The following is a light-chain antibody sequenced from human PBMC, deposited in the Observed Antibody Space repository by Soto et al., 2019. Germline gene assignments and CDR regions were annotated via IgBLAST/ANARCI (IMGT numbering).Light chain of an antibody. CDR3: SSYTSGSTLYV. CDR1: SSDVGSYNY. J-gene: IGLJ1*01. CDR2: ASS. Sequence: QSVLTQPASVSGSPGQSITISCTGTSSDVGSYNYVSWYQQHPGKAPRLMIYASSNRPSGVSHRFSGSRSGNTASLTISGLQAEEEADYLCSSYTSGSTLYVFGRGNKVSV. V-gene: IGLV2-14*01.